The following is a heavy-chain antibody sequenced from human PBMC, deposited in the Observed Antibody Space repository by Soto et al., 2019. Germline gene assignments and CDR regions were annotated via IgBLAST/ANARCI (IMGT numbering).Heavy chain of an antibody. CDR1: GGSFSGYY. V-gene: IGHV4-34*01. D-gene: IGHD6-6*01. Sequence: SETLSLTCAVYGGSFSGYYWCWIRQPPGKGLEWIGEINHSGSTNYNPSLKSRVTISVDTTKNQFSLKLSSVTAADTAVYYCARGVGIDVAAHGMDVWGQGTTVTVSS. CDR2: INHSGST. J-gene: IGHJ6*02. CDR3: ARGVGIDVAAHGMDV.